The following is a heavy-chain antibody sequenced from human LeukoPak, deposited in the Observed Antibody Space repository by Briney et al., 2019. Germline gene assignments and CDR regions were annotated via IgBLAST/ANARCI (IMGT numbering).Heavy chain of an antibody. CDR1: GFSTRTYS. CDR3: ARDGPPAGAGDFDY. D-gene: IGHD2-2*01. CDR2: IGSTSI. V-gene: IGHV3-48*01. J-gene: IGHJ4*02. Sequence: GGSLRLSCAASGFSTRTYSMGWVRQAPGKGLEWVSYIGSTSIYADSVKGRFTISRDNAKNTLYLQMNSLRAEDTAVYYCARDGPPAGAGDFDYWGQGTLVTVSP.